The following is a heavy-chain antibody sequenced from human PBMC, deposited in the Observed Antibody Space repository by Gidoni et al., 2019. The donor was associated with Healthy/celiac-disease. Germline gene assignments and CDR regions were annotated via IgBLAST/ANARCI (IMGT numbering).Heavy chain of an antibody. V-gene: IGHV1-69*01. CDR2: ISPIFGTA. CDR3: ARAFAGFLEFAGFDY. J-gene: IGHJ4*02. D-gene: IGHD3-3*01. CDR1: GGTFSRHA. Sequence: QVQLVQSGAAVKKPGSSVKVSCQASGGTFSRHAIGWVRQAPGQGLEWMGGISPIFGTANYAQKFQGRVTITADESTSTAYMELSSLRSEDTAVYYCARAFAGFLEFAGFDYWGQGTLVTVSS.